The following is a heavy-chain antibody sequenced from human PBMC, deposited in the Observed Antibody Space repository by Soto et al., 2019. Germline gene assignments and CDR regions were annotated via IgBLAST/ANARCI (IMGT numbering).Heavy chain of an antibody. D-gene: IGHD3-3*02. CDR1: GGSISSGGYF. CDR2: IYHSGST. Sequence: SETLSLTCAVSGGSISSGGYFWSWIRQPPGKGLERIGYIYHSGSTYYNPSLKSRVTISVDTSKNQFSLKLSSVTAADTAVYYCASPKIAFYNWFDPWGQGTLVTVSS. J-gene: IGHJ5*02. V-gene: IGHV4-30-2*01. CDR3: ASPKIAFYNWFDP.